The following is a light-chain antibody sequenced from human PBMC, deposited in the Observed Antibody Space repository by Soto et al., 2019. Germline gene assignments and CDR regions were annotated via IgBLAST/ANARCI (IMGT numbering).Light chain of an antibody. CDR1: QSISDN. CDR3: QQYKSWPPLT. V-gene: IGKV3-15*01. CDR2: GAS. Sequence: DIVMTQSPAILSVSLGERATLSCLASQSISDNLAWYQQRSGQAPRLLIYGASTRATGVPARFSGSGSGTEFTLTISSLQSDDFAIYYCQQYKSWPPLTFGGGTRWISN. J-gene: IGKJ4*01.